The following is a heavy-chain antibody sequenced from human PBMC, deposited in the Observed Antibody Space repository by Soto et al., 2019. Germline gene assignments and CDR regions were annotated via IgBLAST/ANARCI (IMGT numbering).Heavy chain of an antibody. CDR1: GLTFGRIV. CDR3: AKGPTDGY. CDR2: ITDSGGST. J-gene: IGHJ4*02. V-gene: IGHV3-23*01. Sequence: EVQLLESGGGLVQPGGSLRPSCAAPGLTFGRIVLNWVRQAPGKGLEWVSTITDSGGSTYYADSVKGRFTISRDNSKNILYLQMNSLRAEDTAVYYCAKGPTDGYWGQGTLVTVSS.